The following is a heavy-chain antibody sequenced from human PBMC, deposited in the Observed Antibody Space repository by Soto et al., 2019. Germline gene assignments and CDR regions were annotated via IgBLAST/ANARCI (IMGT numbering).Heavy chain of an antibody. CDR2: IKSKAEGETK. CDR3: CVVKRRDQYSLSGYWLDP. Sequence: PXGSLRLTFPASGFTFSHAWMSWVRQAPGKGLEWVGRIKSKAEGETKDYGAPVRGRFTISRDDSKDTLYLKMNSLRIEETAIYYCCVVKRRDQYSLSGYWLDPWGPGTLVTVSS. CDR1: GFTFSHAW. V-gene: IGHV3-15*01. D-gene: IGHD2-15*01. J-gene: IGHJ5*02.